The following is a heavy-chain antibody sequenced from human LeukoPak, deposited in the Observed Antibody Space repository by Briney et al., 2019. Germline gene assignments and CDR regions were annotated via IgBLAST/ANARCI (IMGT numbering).Heavy chain of an antibody. V-gene: IGHV4-61*02. Sequence: PSETLSLTCTVSGGSISSGSYYWSWIQQPAGKGLEWIGRIYTSGSTNYNPSLKSRVTISVDTSKNQFSLKLSSVTAADTAVYYCARGRSEDYYGMDVWGQGTTVTVSS. J-gene: IGHJ6*02. CDR2: IYTSGST. CDR3: ARGRSEDYYGMDV. D-gene: IGHD5-24*01. CDR1: GGSISSGSYY.